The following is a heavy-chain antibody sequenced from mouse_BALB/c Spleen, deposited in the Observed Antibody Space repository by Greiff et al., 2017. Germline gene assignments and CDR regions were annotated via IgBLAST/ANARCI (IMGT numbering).Heavy chain of an antibody. CDR1: GFTFSSYG. CDR2: INSNGGST. V-gene: IGHV5-6-3*01. J-gene: IGHJ3*01. Sequence: EVMLVESGGGLVQPGGSLKLSCAASGFTFSSYGMSWVRQTPDKRLELVATINSNGGSTYYPDSVKGRFTISRDNAKNTLYLQMSSLKSEDTAMYYCASDDGYYDAWFAYWGQGTLVTVSA. D-gene: IGHD2-3*01. CDR3: ASDDGYYDAWFAY.